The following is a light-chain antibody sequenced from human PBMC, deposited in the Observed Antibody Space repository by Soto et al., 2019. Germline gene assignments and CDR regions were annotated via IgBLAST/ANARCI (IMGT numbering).Light chain of an antibody. J-gene: IGKJ5*01. CDR3: QQSYSTPIT. V-gene: IGKV1-39*01. Sequence: DIQLTQSPSFLSASVGDRVTITCRASQGISSDLAWYQQNPGKAPKLLIYAASSLQSGVPSRFSGSGSGTDFTLTISSLQPEDFATYYCQQSYSTPITFGQGTRLEIK. CDR2: AAS. CDR1: QGISSD.